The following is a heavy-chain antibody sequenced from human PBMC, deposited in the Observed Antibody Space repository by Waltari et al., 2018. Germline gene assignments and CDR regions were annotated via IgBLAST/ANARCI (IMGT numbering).Heavy chain of an antibody. CDR2: INPDGTTT. Sequence: EVQLVESGGGLVQPGGSLRLSCAASGFSFTTYWMNWARQDPGKGLVVGSRINPDGTTTAYADSVKGRFTISRDNSKNTLYLQMNSLSAEDTAVYYCVRSGFLDCWGQGTLVTVSS. J-gene: IGHJ4*02. D-gene: IGHD1-26*01. CDR3: VRSGFLDC. CDR1: GFSFTTYW. V-gene: IGHV3-74*01.